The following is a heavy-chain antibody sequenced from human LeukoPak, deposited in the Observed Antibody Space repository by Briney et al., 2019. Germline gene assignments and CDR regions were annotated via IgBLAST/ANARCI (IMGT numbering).Heavy chain of an antibody. J-gene: IGHJ6*02. CDR2: ISGSGGST. D-gene: IGHD2-2*01. CDR3: AKYCSSTSCYLSIYYGMDV. V-gene: IGHV3-23*01. Sequence: GGSLRLSCAASGFTFSTYAMSWVRQAPGKGLEWVSTISGSGGSTYYADSVRGRFTISRDNSKNTLYLQMNSLRAEDTAVYYCAKYCSSTSCYLSIYYGMDVWGQGTTVTVSS. CDR1: GFTFSTYA.